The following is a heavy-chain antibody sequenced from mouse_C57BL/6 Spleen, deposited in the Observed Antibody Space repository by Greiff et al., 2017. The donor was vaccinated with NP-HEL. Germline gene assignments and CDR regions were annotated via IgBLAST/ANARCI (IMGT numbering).Heavy chain of an antibody. CDR2: IDPSDSET. J-gene: IGHJ2*01. D-gene: IGHD1-1*01. CDR1: GYTFTSYW. Sequence: QVHVKQPGAELVRPGSSVKLSCKASGYTFTSYWMHWVKQRPIQGLEWIGNIDPSDSETHYNQKFKDKATLTVDKSSSTAYMQLSSLTSEDSAVYYCARSDHYYGSSPLYYFDYWGQGTTLTVSS. CDR3: ARSDHYYGSSPLYYFDY. V-gene: IGHV1-52*01.